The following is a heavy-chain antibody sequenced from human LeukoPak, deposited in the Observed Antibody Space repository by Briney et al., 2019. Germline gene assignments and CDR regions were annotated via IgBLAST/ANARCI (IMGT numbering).Heavy chain of an antibody. CDR1: AFTLGEFY. J-gene: IGHJ2*01. Sequence: RGSQRPASSAAAFTLGEFYMTTRRQAPGKGLEWLSYISTGSTYTNYANSVKGRFTISRDHAKNSLSLQLNSRRAQDTAVYYCTWENNWYFALGPCGPLVTVSS. CDR2: ISTGSTYT. CDR3: TWENNWYFAL. V-gene: IGHV3-11*05.